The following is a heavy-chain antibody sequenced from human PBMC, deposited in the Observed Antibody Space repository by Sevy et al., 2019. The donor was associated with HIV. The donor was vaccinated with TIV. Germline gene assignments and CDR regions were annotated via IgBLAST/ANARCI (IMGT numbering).Heavy chain of an antibody. CDR1: GFSFSNYW. V-gene: IGHV3-7*01. D-gene: IGHD3-10*01. CDR3: AKGNSGSFDY. J-gene: IGHJ4*02. CDR2: IKQDESER. Sequence: GGSLRLSCAASGFSFSNYWMHWVRQAPGKGLEWVANIKQDESERYYVASVKGRFTISRDNAKNLVYLEMNSLRPDETAIYYCAKGNSGSFDYWGQGTLVTVSS.